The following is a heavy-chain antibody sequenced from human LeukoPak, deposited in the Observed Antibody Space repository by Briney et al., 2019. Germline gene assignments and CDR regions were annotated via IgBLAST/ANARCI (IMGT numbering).Heavy chain of an antibody. V-gene: IGHV1-69*13. CDR2: IIPIFGTA. J-gene: IGHJ5*02. CDR1: GGTFSSYA. D-gene: IGHD7-27*01. Sequence: SVKVSCKASGGTFSSYAISWVRQAPGQGLEWMGGIIPIFGTASYAQKFQGRVTITADESTSTAYMELSSLRSEDTAVYYCAREWGPSDANWFDPWGQGTLVTVSS. CDR3: AREWGPSDANWFDP.